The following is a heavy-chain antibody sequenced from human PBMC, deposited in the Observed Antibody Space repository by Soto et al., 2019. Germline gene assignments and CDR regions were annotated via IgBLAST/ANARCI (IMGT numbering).Heavy chain of an antibody. CDR2: VSYDGSSK. CDR1: GFTFSSYG. D-gene: IGHD4-17*01. CDR3: AKSKDPRRCYYFDY. V-gene: IGHV3-30*18. J-gene: IGHJ4*02. Sequence: QVQLVESGGGVVQPGRSLRLSCAASGFTFSSYGMHWVRQAPGKGPEWVAVVSYDGSSKYYADSVKGRFTISRDNSKNTLYLQMNSLRAEDTAVYYCAKSKDPRRCYYFDYWGQGTLVIVSS.